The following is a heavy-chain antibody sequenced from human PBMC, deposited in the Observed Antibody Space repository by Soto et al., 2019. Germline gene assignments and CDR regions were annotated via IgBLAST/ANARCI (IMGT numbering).Heavy chain of an antibody. J-gene: IGHJ4*02. V-gene: IGHV3-23*01. D-gene: IGHD4-17*01. CDR2: IFQDGRT. CDR3: AKDLRPDGVWDFDY. Sequence: EVQLLESGGGLVQPGGSLRLSCEASGFTFSTYSMSWVRQATGRGPELVFGIFQDGRTHYADSVKGRFTISRDNSRSSVYLQMITLRGEDTAIYYCAKDLRPDGVWDFDYWGQGTLVTVSS. CDR1: GFTFSTYS.